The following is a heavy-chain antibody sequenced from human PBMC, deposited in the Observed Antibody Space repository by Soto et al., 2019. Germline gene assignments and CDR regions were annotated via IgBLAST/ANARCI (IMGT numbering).Heavy chain of an antibody. CDR1: GFTFSNAW. J-gene: IGHJ4*02. CDR3: TTDVNPTTAMVPRVNFIDY. Sequence: GGSLRLSCAASGFTFSNAWMNWVRQAPGKGLEWVGRIKSKTDGGTTDYAAPVKGRFTISRDDSKNTLYLQMNSLKTEDTAVYYCTTDVNPTTAMVPRVNFIDYWGQGTLVTVSS. CDR2: IKSKTDGGTT. V-gene: IGHV3-15*07. D-gene: IGHD5-18*01.